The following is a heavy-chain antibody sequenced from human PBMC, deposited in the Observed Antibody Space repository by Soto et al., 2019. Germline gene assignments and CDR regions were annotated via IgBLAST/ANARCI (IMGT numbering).Heavy chain of an antibody. CDR2: ISSSSSYI. CDR1: GFTFSGYN. J-gene: IGHJ4*02. D-gene: IGHD5-18*01. Sequence: GGSLRLSCAAAGFTFSGYNMNWVRQAPGKGLEWVSSISSSSSYIYYADSVKGRFTISRENAKNTLYLQMNSLRAEDTAVYYCARIEAMAPKWGQGTLVTVSS. V-gene: IGHV3-21*01. CDR3: ARIEAMAPK.